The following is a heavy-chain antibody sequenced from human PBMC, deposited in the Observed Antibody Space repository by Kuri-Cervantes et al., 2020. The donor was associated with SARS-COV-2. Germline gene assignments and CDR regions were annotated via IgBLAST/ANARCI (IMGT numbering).Heavy chain of an antibody. Sequence: GSLRLSCTVPGGSISSSSYYWGWIRQPPGKGLEWIGSIYYSGSTYYSPSLKSRVTISVDTSKNQFSLKLSSVTAADTAVYYCARRLEYANAFDIWGQGTMVTVSS. J-gene: IGHJ3*02. CDR1: GGSISSSSYY. V-gene: IGHV4-39*01. CDR2: IYYSGST. CDR3: ARRLEYANAFDI. D-gene: IGHD2-2*01.